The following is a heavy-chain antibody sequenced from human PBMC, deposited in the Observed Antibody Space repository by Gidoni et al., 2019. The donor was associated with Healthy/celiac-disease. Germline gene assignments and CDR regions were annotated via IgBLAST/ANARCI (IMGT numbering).Heavy chain of an antibody. D-gene: IGHD5-12*01. CDR1: GFTFSSYA. CDR3: ARGGQRSPKLGWFDP. J-gene: IGHJ5*02. V-gene: IGHV3-30*04. Sequence: QVQLVESGGGVVQPGRSLKLSCAASGFTFSSYAMHWVRQAPGKGLEWVAVISYDGSNIYYADSVKGRFTISRDNSKNTLYLQMNSLRAEDTAVYYCARGGQRSPKLGWFDPWGQGTLVTVSS. CDR2: ISYDGSNI.